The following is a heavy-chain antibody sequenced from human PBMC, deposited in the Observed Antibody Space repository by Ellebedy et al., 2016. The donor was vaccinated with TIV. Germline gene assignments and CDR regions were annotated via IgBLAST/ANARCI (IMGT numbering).Heavy chain of an antibody. CDR3: ARELKEYYYYYGMDV. CDR2: INHSGSI. D-gene: IGHD2/OR15-2a*01. CDR1: GGSISSSSYY. Sequence: MPSETLSLTCTVSGGSISSSSYYRSWIRQPPGKGLEWIGEINHSGSINYNPSLKSRVTISVDTSKNQFSLKLSSVTAADTAVYYCARELKEYYYYYGMDVWGQGTTVTVSS. J-gene: IGHJ6*02. V-gene: IGHV4-39*07.